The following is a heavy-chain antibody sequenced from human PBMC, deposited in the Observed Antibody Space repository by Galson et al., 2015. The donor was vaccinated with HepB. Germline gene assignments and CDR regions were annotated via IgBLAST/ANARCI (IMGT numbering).Heavy chain of an antibody. V-gene: IGHV1-69*13. CDR3: ARADTDYGGFWSGYYKRPNNRFDP. J-gene: IGHJ5*02. CDR2: IIPIFGTA. D-gene: IGHD3-3*01. Sequence: SVKVSCKASGGTFSSYAISWVRQAPGQGLEWMGGIIPIFGTANYAQKFQGRVTITADESTSTAYMELSSLRSEDTAVYYCARADTDYGGFWSGYYKRPNNRFDPWGQGTLVTVSS. CDR1: GGTFSSYA.